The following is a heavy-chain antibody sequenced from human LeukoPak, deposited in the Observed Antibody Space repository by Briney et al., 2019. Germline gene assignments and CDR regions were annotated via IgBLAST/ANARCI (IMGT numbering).Heavy chain of an antibody. Sequence: SETLSLTCAVSSVSISGGGYCWNWIRQPPGKGLEWIGYICYSGITYYNPSLKSRLTMSLDTSSNQFSLHLSSVTAADTAVYYCARQVGRGTQVYYMDVWGKGTTVTVSS. CDR3: ARQVGRGTQVYYMDV. J-gene: IGHJ6*03. D-gene: IGHD3-16*01. CDR2: ICYSGIT. V-gene: IGHV4-30-4*07. CDR1: SVSISGGGYC.